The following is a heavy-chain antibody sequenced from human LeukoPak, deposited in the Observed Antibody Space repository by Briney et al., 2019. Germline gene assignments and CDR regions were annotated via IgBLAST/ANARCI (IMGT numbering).Heavy chain of an antibody. CDR3: AELGITMIGGV. D-gene: IGHD3-10*02. J-gene: IGHJ6*04. Sequence: GGSLRLSCAASGLTFSSYEMNWVRQAPGKGLEWVSYISSSGRTIYYADSVKGRFTISRDNAKSSLYLQMNSLRAEDTAVYYCAELGITMIGGVWGKGTTVTISS. V-gene: IGHV3-48*03. CDR1: GLTFSSYE. CDR2: ISSSGRTI.